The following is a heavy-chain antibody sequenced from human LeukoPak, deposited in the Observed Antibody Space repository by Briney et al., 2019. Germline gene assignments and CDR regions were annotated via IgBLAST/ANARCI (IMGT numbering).Heavy chain of an antibody. CDR2: INHSGST. J-gene: IGHJ6*02. CDR3: ARNGYYYYYGMDV. CDR1: GGSFSGYY. Sequence: SETLSLTCAVYGGSFSGYYWSWIRQPPGKGLEWIGEINHSGSTNYNPSLKSRVTISVDTSRNQFSLKLSSVTAADTAVYYCARNGYYYYYGMDVWGQGTTVTVSS. V-gene: IGHV4-34*01. D-gene: IGHD2-8*01.